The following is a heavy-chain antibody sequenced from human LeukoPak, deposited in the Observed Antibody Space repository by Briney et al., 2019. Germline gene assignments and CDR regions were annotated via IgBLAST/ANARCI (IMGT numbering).Heavy chain of an antibody. CDR2: IYSGGST. CDR1: GFTVSSNY. V-gene: IGHV3-66*01. Sequence: GGSLRLSCAASGFTVSSNYMSWVRQAPGKGLEWVSVIYSGGSTYYADSVKGRFTISRDNSKNTLYLQMNSLRAEDTAVYYCAKGATVVTPPFDYWGQGTLVTVSS. CDR3: AKGATVVTPPFDY. J-gene: IGHJ4*02. D-gene: IGHD4-23*01.